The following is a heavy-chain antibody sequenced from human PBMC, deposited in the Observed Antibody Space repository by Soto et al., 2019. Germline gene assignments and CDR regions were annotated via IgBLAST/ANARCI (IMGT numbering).Heavy chain of an antibody. V-gene: IGHV5-51*01. CDR1: GDTFSNYW. J-gene: IGHJ4*02. Sequence: GESLKISCQGSGDTFSNYWIGWLRHVPGKGLEWTGVIHPAGSDVRYSPSFQGQVTISADRSLNTAYLQWRSLKASDSAIYYCARQGRTSAFSDYWGPGTQVTVSS. CDR2: IHPAGSDV. D-gene: IGHD2-2*01. CDR3: ARQGRTSAFSDY.